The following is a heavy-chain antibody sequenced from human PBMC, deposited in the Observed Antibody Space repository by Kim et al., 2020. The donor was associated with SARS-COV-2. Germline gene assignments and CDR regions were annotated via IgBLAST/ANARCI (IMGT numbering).Heavy chain of an antibody. V-gene: IGHV7-4-1*02. Sequence: ASVKVSCKASGYTFTSYAMNWVRQAPGQGLEWMGWINTNTGNPTYAQGFTGRFVFSLDTSVSTAYLQISSLKAEDTAVYYCARDRVSIEIAAPFNWFDPWGQGTLVTVSS. CDR3: ARDRVSIEIAAPFNWFDP. J-gene: IGHJ5*02. D-gene: IGHD6-13*01. CDR2: INTNTGNP. CDR1: GYTFTSYA.